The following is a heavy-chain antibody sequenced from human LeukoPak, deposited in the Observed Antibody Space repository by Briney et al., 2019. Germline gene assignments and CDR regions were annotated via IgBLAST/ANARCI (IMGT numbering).Heavy chain of an antibody. V-gene: IGHV4-34*01. D-gene: IGHD3-10*01. J-gene: IGHJ4*02. Sequence: SETLSLTCAVYGGSFSGYYWSWIRQPPGKGLEWLGEINHSGSTNYNPSLKSRVTISVDTSKNQFSLKLSSVTAADTAVYYCASRYYYGSGTTFDYWGQGTLVTVSS. CDR2: INHSGST. CDR3: ASRYYYGSGTTFDY. CDR1: GGSFSGYY.